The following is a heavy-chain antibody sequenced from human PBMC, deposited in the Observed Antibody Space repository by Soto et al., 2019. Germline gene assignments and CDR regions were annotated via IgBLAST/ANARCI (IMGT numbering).Heavy chain of an antibody. D-gene: IGHD3-22*01. CDR3: ARAYYYDSSGSPPGYYGMDV. Sequence: ASVKVSCKASGGTFGSYAISWVRQAPGQGLEWMGGIIPIFGTANYAQKFQGRVTITADESTSTAYMELSSLRSEDTAVYYCARAYYYDSSGSPPGYYGMDVWGQGTTVTVSS. V-gene: IGHV1-69*13. CDR1: GGTFGSYA. J-gene: IGHJ6*02. CDR2: IIPIFGTA.